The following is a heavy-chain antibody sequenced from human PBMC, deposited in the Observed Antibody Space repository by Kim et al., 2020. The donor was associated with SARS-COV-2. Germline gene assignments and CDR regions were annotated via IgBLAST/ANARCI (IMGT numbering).Heavy chain of an antibody. V-gene: IGHV3-30-3*01. CDR2: ISYDGSNK. J-gene: IGHJ6*03. Sequence: GGSLRLSCAASGFTFSSYAMHWVRQAPGKGLEWVAVISYDGSNKYYADSVKGRFTISRDNSKNTLYLQMNSLRAEDTAVYYCARALTYYDILTVNIPSYYMDVWGKGTTVTVSS. D-gene: IGHD3-9*01. CDR1: GFTFSSYA. CDR3: ARALTYYDILTVNIPSYYMDV.